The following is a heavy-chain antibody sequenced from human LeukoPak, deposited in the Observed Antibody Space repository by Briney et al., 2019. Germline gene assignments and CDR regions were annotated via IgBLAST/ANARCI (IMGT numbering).Heavy chain of an antibody. D-gene: IGHD3-10*01. Sequence: PSETLSLTCTVSGGSISSYYWSWVRQPAGKGLEWIGRIYTSGSTNYNPSLKSRVTMSVDTSKNQFSLKLSTVPDADTTVYYCARDSITMVRGPNWFDPWGQGTGVTVSS. CDR2: IYTSGST. V-gene: IGHV4-4*07. CDR3: ARDSITMVRGPNWFDP. J-gene: IGHJ5*02. CDR1: GGSISSYY.